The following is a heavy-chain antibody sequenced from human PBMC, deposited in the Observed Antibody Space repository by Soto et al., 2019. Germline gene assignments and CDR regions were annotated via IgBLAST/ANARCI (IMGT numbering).Heavy chain of an antibody. Sequence: QVHLVQSGAEVKKPGASVKVSCKASGYTVTSYGITWVRQAPGQGLEWMGWISAHNGNTDYAQKLQGRVIVTRDTSTSTAYRELRSRISDDTAVYYCAGGRYGDYWGQGALVTVSS. CDR1: GYTVTSYG. V-gene: IGHV1-18*01. J-gene: IGHJ4*02. CDR3: AGGRYGDY. CDR2: ISAHNGNT. D-gene: IGHD1-1*01.